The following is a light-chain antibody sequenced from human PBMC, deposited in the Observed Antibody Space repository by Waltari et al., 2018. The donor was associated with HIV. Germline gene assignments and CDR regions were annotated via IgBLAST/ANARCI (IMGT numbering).Light chain of an antibody. CDR1: SSNIGSNY. J-gene: IGLJ2*01. V-gene: IGLV1-47*01. CDR3: ATWTDSLSGVV. Sequence: QSVLTQSPSASGTPGQRVTISCSGSSSNIGSNYVYWYQQLPGTAPKLLLYRNSQRPSVFPDRFSGSKSGTSASLAISGLRSEDEAHYYCATWTDSLSGVVFGGGTKLRVL. CDR2: RNS.